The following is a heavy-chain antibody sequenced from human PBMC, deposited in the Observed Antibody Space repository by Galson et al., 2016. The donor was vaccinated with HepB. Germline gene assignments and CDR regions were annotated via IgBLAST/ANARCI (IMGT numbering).Heavy chain of an antibody. Sequence: SVKVSCKASGYTFTNYDINWVRQATGQGLEWVGWMNPNSGNTGYAQKSQGRVTLTRSTSLSTAYLELSNLTSEDTAVYYCARAHFGELVRFDFWGQGTLVTVSS. V-gene: IGHV1-8*01. CDR1: GYTFTNYD. CDR2: MNPNSGNT. CDR3: ARAHFGELVRFDF. D-gene: IGHD3-10*01. J-gene: IGHJ5*01.